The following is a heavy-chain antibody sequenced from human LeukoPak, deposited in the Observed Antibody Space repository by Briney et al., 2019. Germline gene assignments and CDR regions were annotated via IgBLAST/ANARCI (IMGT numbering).Heavy chain of an antibody. D-gene: IGHD3-16*01. Sequence: PSETLSLTCAVYGGSFSGYYWSWIRQPPGKGLEWIGEINHSGSTNYNPSLKSRVTISVDTSKNQVSLKLTSVSAADTAVYCCARSEINDYFKYWGPGILVTVST. CDR3: ARSEINDYFKY. CDR1: GGSFSGYY. CDR2: INHSGST. J-gene: IGHJ4*02. V-gene: IGHV4-34*01.